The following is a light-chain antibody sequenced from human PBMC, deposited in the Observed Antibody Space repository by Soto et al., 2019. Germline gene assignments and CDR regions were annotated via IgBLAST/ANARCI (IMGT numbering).Light chain of an antibody. CDR3: QQYHKWPPFT. V-gene: IGKV3-11*01. CDR1: QSISSY. J-gene: IGKJ4*01. CDR2: DAS. Sequence: ETVLTQSPATLSLSPVERATLSCRSSQSISSYLAWYQQKPGQAPRLLIYDASNRATGIPARFSGSGSGTEFTLSISSLQSEDFAVYYCQQYHKWPPFTFGGGTKVDIK.